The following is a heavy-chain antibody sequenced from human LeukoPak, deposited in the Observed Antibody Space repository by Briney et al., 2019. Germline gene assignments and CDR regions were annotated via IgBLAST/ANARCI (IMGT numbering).Heavy chain of an antibody. J-gene: IGHJ4*02. CDR2: IIPIFGTA. CDR3: ARGPMFGSGSYYNY. V-gene: IGHV1-69*05. CDR1: GGTFSSYA. Sequence: GSSVKVSCKASGGTFSSYAISWVRQAPGQGHEWMGGIIPIFGTANYAQKFQGRVTITTDESTSTAYMELSSLRSEDTAVYYCARGPMFGSGSYYNYWGQGTLVTVSS. D-gene: IGHD3-10*01.